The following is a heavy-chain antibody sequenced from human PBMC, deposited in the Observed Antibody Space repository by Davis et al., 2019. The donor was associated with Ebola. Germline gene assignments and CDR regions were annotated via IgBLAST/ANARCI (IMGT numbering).Heavy chain of an antibody. CDR2: ISYDGSNK. CDR1: GFTFSSYA. J-gene: IGHJ4*02. V-gene: IGHV3-30-3*01. D-gene: IGHD3-9*01. Sequence: GGSLRLSCAASGFTFSSYAMHWVRQAPGKGLEWVAVISYDGSNKYYADSVKGRFTISRGNSKNTLYLQMNSLRAEDTAVYYCARGNILTGFHFDYWGQGTLVTVSS. CDR3: ARGNILTGFHFDY.